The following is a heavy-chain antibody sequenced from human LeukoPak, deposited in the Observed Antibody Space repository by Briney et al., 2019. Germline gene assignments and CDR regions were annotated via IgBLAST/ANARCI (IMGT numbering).Heavy chain of an antibody. Sequence: GRSLRLSCAASGFTFSDHGMHWVRQAPGKGLEWVAIIWYNGSKKYYAESVKGRFTISRDNSKNTLYLQMSSLRAEDTAVYYCARDPYGSGGGYFDYWGQGTLVTVSS. CDR2: IWYNGSKK. V-gene: IGHV3-33*01. D-gene: IGHD3-10*01. J-gene: IGHJ4*02. CDR1: GFTFSDHG. CDR3: ARDPYGSGGGYFDY.